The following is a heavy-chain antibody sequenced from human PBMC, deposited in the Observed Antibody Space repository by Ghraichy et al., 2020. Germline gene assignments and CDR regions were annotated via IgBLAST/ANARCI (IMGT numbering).Heavy chain of an antibody. CDR2: IYYSGST. Sequence: SETLSLTCTVSGGSISSYYWSWIRQPPGKGLEWIGYIYYSGSTNYNPSLKSRVTISVDTSKNQFSLKLSSVTAADTAVYYCAREILSDSSGYWDYWGQGTLVTVSS. J-gene: IGHJ4*02. D-gene: IGHD3-22*01. CDR3: AREILSDSSGYWDY. V-gene: IGHV4-59*01. CDR1: GGSISSYY.